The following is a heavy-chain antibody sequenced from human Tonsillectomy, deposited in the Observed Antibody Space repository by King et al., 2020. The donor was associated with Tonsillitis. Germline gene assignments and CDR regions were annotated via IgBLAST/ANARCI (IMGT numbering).Heavy chain of an antibody. D-gene: IGHD5-12*01. CDR3: VRDGGGAHSGYDTGVSNY. CDR2: IHHSGST. CDR1: GSSISSGYY. V-gene: IGHV4-38-2*02. J-gene: IGHJ4*02. Sequence: VQLQESGPGLVKPSETLSLTCAVSGSSISSGYYWGWIRQPPGKGLEWIGSIHHSGSTYYTPSVKSRVTISVDTSKNQFSLRLSSVTAADTAVYFCVRDGGGAHSGYDTGVSNYWGQGTLVTVSS.